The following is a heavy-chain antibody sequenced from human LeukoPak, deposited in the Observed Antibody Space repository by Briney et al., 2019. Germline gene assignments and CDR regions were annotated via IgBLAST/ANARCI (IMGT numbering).Heavy chain of an antibody. CDR1: GFTFSDHY. J-gene: IGHJ4*02. V-gene: IGHV3-72*01. D-gene: IGHD2-2*01. CDR2: TRNKANSYTT. Sequence: GGSLRLSCAASGFTFSDHYMDWVRQAPGKGLEGVGRTRNKANSYTTEYAASVKGRFTISRDDSKNSLYLQMNSLKTEDTAVYYCAREAPCSSTSCYQPGVRYFDWLSPLDYWGQGTLVTVSS. CDR3: AREAPCSSTSCYQPGVRYFDWLSPLDY.